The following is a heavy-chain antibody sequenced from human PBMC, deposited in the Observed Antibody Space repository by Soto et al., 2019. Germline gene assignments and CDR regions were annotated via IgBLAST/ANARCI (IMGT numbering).Heavy chain of an antibody. CDR2: ISWDGGYK. V-gene: IGHV3-9*01. J-gene: IGHJ3*01. Sequence: EVQLVESGGGLVQPGGSLRLSCAASGFTFVDYAMHWVRQAPGQGLEGVSGISWDGGYKGYAESVKGRFTISRDNAKNSLYLLMNSLRVEDTALYYWTKDEGYGRSISCKDAFDSWGQGTMVTGS. CDR3: TKDEGYGRSISCKDAFDS. CDR1: GFTFVDYA. D-gene: IGHD2-2*01.